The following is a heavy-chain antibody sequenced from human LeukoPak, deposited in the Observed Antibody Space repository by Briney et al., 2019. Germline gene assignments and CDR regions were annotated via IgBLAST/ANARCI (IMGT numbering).Heavy chain of an antibody. J-gene: IGHJ5*02. CDR3: ARTITALNWFDP. Sequence: KASETLSLTCTVSGGSISSYYWSWTRQPPGKGLEWIGYIYYSGSTNYNPSLKSRVTISVDTSKNQFSLKLSSVTAADTAVYYCARTITALNWFDPWGQGTLVTVSS. V-gene: IGHV4-59*01. CDR1: GGSISSYY. D-gene: IGHD6-6*01. CDR2: IYYSGST.